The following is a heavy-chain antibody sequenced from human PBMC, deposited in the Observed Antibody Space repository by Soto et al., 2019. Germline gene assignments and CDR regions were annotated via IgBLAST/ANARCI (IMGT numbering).Heavy chain of an antibody. CDR3: AKGVYDFWSGYYWYYGMDV. Sequence: PGGSLRLSCAASGFTFSSYAMSWVRQAPGKGLEWVSAISGSGGSTYYADSVKGRLTISRDNSKNTLYLQMNSLRAEDTAVYYCAKGVYDFWSGYYWYYGMDVWGQGTTVTVSS. CDR1: GFTFSSYA. J-gene: IGHJ6*02. V-gene: IGHV3-23*01. D-gene: IGHD3-3*01. CDR2: ISGSGGST.